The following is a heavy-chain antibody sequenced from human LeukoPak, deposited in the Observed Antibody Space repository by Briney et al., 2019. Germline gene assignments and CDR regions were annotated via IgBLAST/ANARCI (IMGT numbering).Heavy chain of an antibody. V-gene: IGHV4-4*02. D-gene: IGHD6-13*01. CDR2: IYHSGST. Sequence: SETLSLTCAVSGGSISSSNWWSWVRQPPGKGLEWIGEIYHSGSTNYNPSLKSRVTISVDKSKNQFSLKLSSVTAADTAVYYCASIQRLVPGAFFDYWGRGTLVTVSS. CDR1: GGSISSSNW. CDR3: ASIQRLVPGAFFDY. J-gene: IGHJ4*02.